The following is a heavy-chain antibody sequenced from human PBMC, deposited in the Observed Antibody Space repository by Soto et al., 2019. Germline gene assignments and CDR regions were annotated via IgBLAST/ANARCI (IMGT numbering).Heavy chain of an antibody. CDR2: IWNDGSEK. J-gene: IGHJ4*02. Sequence: QVQLVESGGGVVQPGRSLRLSCAASGFTFSSYGMHWVRQAPGKGLDWVAVIWNDGSEKYYEDSVKGRFTISRENSKSTLYLQMNSLRDEDTAVYYCARDSLGRGYDLGYWGQGTPVTVSS. D-gene: IGHD5-12*01. V-gene: IGHV3-33*01. CDR1: GFTFSSYG. CDR3: ARDSLGRGYDLGY.